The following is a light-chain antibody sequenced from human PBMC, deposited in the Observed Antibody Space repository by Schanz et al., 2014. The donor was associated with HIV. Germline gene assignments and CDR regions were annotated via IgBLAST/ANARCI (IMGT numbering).Light chain of an antibody. CDR2: DVT. CDR1: NSDVGSYNL. V-gene: IGLV2-14*02. CDR3: AAWDDSLNGYV. J-gene: IGLJ1*01. Sequence: QSALTQPASVSGSPGQSITISCTGTNSDVGSYNLVSWYQQHPGKAPILIIYDVTNRPSGISDRFSGSKSGTSASLAISGLRSEDEADYYCAAWDDSLNGYVFGTGTKLTVL.